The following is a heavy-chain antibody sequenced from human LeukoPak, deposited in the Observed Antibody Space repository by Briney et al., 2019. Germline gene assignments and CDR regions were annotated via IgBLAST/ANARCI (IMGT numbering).Heavy chain of an antibody. CDR3: AVGASGYDSLDY. Sequence: GGSLRLSCAASGFTFSSYEMHGVRQAPGKGLEWVSYIDISDSSVYYADSVKGRFTISRDNAKTSLYLQMNSPRAEDTGVYYCAVGASGYDSLDYWGQGALVTVSS. CDR2: IDISDSSV. CDR1: GFTFSSYE. J-gene: IGHJ4*02. V-gene: IGHV3-48*03. D-gene: IGHD5-12*01.